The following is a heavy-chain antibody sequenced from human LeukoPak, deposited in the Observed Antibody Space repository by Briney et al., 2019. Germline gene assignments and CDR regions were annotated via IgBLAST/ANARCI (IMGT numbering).Heavy chain of an antibody. J-gene: IGHJ4*02. D-gene: IGHD3-10*01. CDR1: GFTFSSYA. Sequence: GGSLRLSCAASGFTFSSYAMSWVHQAPGKGLEWVSAISGSGGSTYYADSVKGRFTISRDNSKNTLYLQMNSLGAEDTAVYYCAKDLWFGELKGYWGQGTLVTVSS. V-gene: IGHV3-23*01. CDR2: ISGSGGST. CDR3: AKDLWFGELKGY.